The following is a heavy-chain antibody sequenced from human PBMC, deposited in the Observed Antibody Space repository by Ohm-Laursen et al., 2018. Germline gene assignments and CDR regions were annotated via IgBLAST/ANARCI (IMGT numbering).Heavy chain of an antibody. Sequence: GTLSLTCVVYGGSFSGYYWSWIRQPPGKGLEWIGEINHSGSTNYNPSLKSRVTISVDTSKNQFSLKLSSVTAADTAVYYCARSSRIQLWPRRAFDIWGQGTMVTVSS. V-gene: IGHV4-34*01. J-gene: IGHJ3*02. CDR1: GGSFSGYY. CDR3: ARSSRIQLWPRRAFDI. CDR2: INHSGST. D-gene: IGHD5-18*01.